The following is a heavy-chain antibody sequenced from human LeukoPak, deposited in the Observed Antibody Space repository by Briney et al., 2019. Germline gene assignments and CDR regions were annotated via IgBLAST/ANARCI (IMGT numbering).Heavy chain of an antibody. CDR1: GGSFSGYY. CDR2: INHSGST. Sequence: SETLSLTCAVHGGSFSGYYWSWIRQPPGKGLEWIGEINHSGSTNYNPSLKSRVTISVDTSKNQFSLKLSSVTAADTAVCYCARAHCSGGSCFDYWGQGTLVTVSS. J-gene: IGHJ4*02. V-gene: IGHV4-34*01. D-gene: IGHD2-15*01. CDR3: ARAHCSGGSCFDY.